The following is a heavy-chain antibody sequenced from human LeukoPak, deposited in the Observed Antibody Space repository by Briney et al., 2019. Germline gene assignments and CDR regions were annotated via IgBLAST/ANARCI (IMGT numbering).Heavy chain of an antibody. Sequence: GGSLRLSCAASGFTFSSFAMSWVRQARGKGLEWVSTISGSGGSTSYAGSVKGRFTISRDNSKNTLYLQMNSLRAEDTALYYCAKNSRSSGYYLDYWGQGTLVTVSS. CDR2: ISGSGGST. V-gene: IGHV3-23*01. CDR3: AKNSRSSGYYLDY. CDR1: GFTFSSFA. J-gene: IGHJ4*02. D-gene: IGHD3-22*01.